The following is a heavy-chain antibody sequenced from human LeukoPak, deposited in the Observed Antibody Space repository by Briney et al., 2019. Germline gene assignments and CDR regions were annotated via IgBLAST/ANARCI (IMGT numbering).Heavy chain of an antibody. V-gene: IGHV3-9*01. D-gene: IGHD3-22*01. J-gene: IGHJ4*02. Sequence: PGGSLRLSCAASGFTFDDYAMHWVRQAPGKGLEWVSGISWNSGSIGYADSVKGRFTISRDNAKNSLYLQMNSLRAEDTALYYCAKDSNYDSSGRFDYWGRGTLVTVSS. CDR2: ISWNSGSI. CDR1: GFTFDDYA. CDR3: AKDSNYDSSGRFDY.